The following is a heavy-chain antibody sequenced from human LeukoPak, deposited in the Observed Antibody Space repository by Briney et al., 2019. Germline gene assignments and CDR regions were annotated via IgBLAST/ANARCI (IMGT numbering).Heavy chain of an antibody. V-gene: IGHV3-9*01. CDR2: ISWNSGRI. Sequence: PGGPLRLSCAASGFTFDDYAMHWVRQAPGKGLEWVSGISWNSGRIAYADSVKGRFTISRDNAKNSLYLQMNSLRAEDTALYYCAKDFGYSCGYGFDYWGQGTLVTVSS. CDR3: AKDFGYSCGYGFDY. CDR1: GFTFDDYA. D-gene: IGHD5-18*01. J-gene: IGHJ4*02.